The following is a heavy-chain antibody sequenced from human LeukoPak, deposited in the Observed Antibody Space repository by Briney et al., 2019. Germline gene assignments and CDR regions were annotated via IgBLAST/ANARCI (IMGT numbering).Heavy chain of an antibody. V-gene: IGHV3-11*01. CDR2: ISSSGSTI. Sequence: PGGSLRLSSAASGFTFRDYYMTWIRQAPGKGLEWVSYISSSGSTIYYADSVKGRFTISRDNAKNSLYLQMNSLRAEDTAVYYCARIIAVGGTDWFDPWGQGTLVTVSS. D-gene: IGHD6-13*01. CDR3: ARIIAVGGTDWFDP. CDR1: GFTFRDYY. J-gene: IGHJ5*02.